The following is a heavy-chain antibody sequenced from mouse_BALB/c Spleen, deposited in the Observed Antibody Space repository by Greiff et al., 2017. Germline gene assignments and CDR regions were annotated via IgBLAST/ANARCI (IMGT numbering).Heavy chain of an antibody. D-gene: IGHD1-1*01. CDR1: GYAFTNYW. CDR2: IYPGSGNT. J-gene: IGHJ1*01. Sequence: SGAELVRPGTSVKISCKASGYAFTNYWLGWVKQRPGHGLEWIGDIYPGSGNTYYNEKFKGKATLTADKSSSTAYMQLSSLTSEDSAVYFCAREGVYYGSSYWYFDVWGAGTTVTVSS. CDR3: AREGVYYGSSYWYFDV. V-gene: IGHV1-63*01.